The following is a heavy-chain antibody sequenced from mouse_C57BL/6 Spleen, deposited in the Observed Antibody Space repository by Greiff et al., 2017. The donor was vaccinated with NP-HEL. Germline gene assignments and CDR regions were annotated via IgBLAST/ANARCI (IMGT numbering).Heavy chain of an antibody. V-gene: IGHV1-82*01. D-gene: IGHD1-1*01. J-gene: IGHJ3*01. CDR2: IYPGDGDT. CDR3: ARLPVVPPWFAY. CDR1: GYAFSSSW. Sequence: QVQLQQSGPELVKPGASVKISCKASGYAFSSSWMNWVKQRPGKGLEWIGRIYPGDGDTNYNGKFKGKATLTADKSSSTAYMQLSSLTSEDSAVYFCARLPVVPPWFAYWGQGTLVTVSA.